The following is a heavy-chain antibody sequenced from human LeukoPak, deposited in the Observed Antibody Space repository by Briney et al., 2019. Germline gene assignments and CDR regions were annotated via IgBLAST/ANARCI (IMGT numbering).Heavy chain of an antibody. CDR2: ISPNSGGT. Sequence: ASVKVSCKASGYTFTGYYMHWVRQAPGQGLEWMGWISPNSGGTNYAQKFQGRVTMTRDTSISTAYMELRRMRSDDTAVFFFFKQTTAYDILTGYNRTPLDYWGQGTLVTVSS. CDR1: GYTFTGYY. CDR3: FKQTTAYDILTGYNRTPLDY. J-gene: IGHJ4*02. D-gene: IGHD3-9*01. V-gene: IGHV1-2*02.